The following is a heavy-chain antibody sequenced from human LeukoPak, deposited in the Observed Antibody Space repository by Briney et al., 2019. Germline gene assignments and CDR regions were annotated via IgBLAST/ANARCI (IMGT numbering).Heavy chain of an antibody. Sequence: GGSLRLSCAASGFTFSSYWMSWVRQAPGKGLEWVANIKQDGSEKYYVDSVKGRFAISRDNAKNSLYLQMNSLRAEDTAVYYCARAYYDSSGHYYVYFDYWGQGTLVTVSS. D-gene: IGHD3-22*01. J-gene: IGHJ4*02. CDR3: ARAYYDSSGHYYVYFDY. CDR2: IKQDGSEK. CDR1: GFTFSSYW. V-gene: IGHV3-7*01.